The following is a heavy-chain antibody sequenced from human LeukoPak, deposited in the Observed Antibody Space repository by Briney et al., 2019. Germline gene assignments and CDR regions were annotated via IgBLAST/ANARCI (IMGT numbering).Heavy chain of an antibody. CDR3: ARETLYCDSSGYYDY. V-gene: IGHV1-69*13. CDR1: GGTFSSYS. Sequence: ASVKVSCKASGGTFSSYSISWVRQAPGQGLEWMGGIIPIFGAANYAQKFQGRVTITADESTSTAYMELSSLRSEDTAVYYCARETLYCDSSGYYDYWGQGNLVTVSS. J-gene: IGHJ4*02. CDR2: IIPIFGAA. D-gene: IGHD3-22*01.